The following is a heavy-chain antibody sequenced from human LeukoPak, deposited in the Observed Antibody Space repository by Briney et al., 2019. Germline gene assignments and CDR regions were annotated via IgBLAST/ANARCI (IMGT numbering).Heavy chain of an antibody. CDR3: ARSGQHLFDF. CDR2: ISSSCGTI. V-gene: IGHV3-48*03. CDR1: GFTFSSSE. D-gene: IGHD6-13*01. Sequence: PGGSLRLSCAASGFTFSSSEMNWVRQAPGKGLEWVSYISSSCGTISYADSVKGRFTISRDNAKNSLYLQMNSLRAEDTAVYYCARSGQHLFDFWGQGTLVTVSS. J-gene: IGHJ4*02.